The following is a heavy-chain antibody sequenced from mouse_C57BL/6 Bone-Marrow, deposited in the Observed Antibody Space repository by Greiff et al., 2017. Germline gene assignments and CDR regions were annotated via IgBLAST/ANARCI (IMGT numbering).Heavy chain of an antibody. D-gene: IGHD1-1*01. CDR3: ARDYYGSSYLAWFAY. Sequence: DVMLVESGGDLVKPGGSLKLSCAASGFTFSSYGMSWVRQTPDKRLEWVATISSGGSYTYYPDSVKGRFTISRDNAKNTLYLQMSRLKSEDTAMYYCARDYYGSSYLAWFAYWGQGTLVTVSA. J-gene: IGHJ3*01. CDR2: ISSGGSYT. V-gene: IGHV5-6*02. CDR1: GFTFSSYG.